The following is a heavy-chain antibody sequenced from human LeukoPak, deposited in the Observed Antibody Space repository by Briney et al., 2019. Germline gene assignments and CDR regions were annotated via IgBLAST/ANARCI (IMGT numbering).Heavy chain of an antibody. J-gene: IGHJ1*01. D-gene: IGHD3-22*01. CDR2: IIPIFGTA. V-gene: IGHV1-69*13. CDR3: ARDPSYYYDSSGYSH. CDR1: GGTFSSYA. Sequence: SVKVSCKASGGTFSSYAISWVRQAPGQGLEWMGGIIPIFGTANYAQKFQGRVTITADESTSTAYMELSSLRSEDTAVYYRARDPSYYYDSSGYSHWGQGTLVTVSS.